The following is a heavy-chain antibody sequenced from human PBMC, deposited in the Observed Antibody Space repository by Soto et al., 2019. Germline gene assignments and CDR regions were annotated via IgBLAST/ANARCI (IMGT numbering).Heavy chain of an antibody. CDR1: GYTFTSYG. J-gene: IGHJ6*02. CDR3: AGDRGLLVWHIVVVTLYYYYGMDV. V-gene: IGHV1-18*01. Sequence: QVQLVQSGAEVKKPGASVKVSCKASGYTFTSYGISWVRQAPGQGLEWMGWISAYNGNTNYAQKLQGRVTMTTDTAKSAAYMELRSLRSDDTAVYYCAGDRGLLVWHIVVVTLYYYYGMDVWGQGTTVTLSS. D-gene: IGHD2-21*02. CDR2: ISAYNGNT.